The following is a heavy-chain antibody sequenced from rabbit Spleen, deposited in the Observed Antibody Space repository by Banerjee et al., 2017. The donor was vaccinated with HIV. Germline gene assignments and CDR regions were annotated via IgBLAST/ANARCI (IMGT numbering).Heavy chain of an antibody. D-gene: IGHD1-1*01. CDR1: GFSFSNKAV. Sequence: QEQLVESGGGLVQPGGSLKLSCTASGFSFSNKAVMCWVRQAPGKGLEWIACIYGGSSGNTYYASWAKGRFTISKTSSTTVTLRMTSLTAADTATYFCARDLVGVIGWNFYLWGPGTLVTVS. J-gene: IGHJ4*01. V-gene: IGHV1S45*01. CDR2: IYGGSSGNT. CDR3: ARDLVGVIGWNFYL.